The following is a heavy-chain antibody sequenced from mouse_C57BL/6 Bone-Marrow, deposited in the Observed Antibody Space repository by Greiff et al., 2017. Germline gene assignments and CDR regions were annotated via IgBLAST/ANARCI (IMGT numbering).Heavy chain of an antibody. CDR3: ARDYYGSSYDWYFDV. D-gene: IGHD1-1*01. Sequence: VQLQQPGAELVMPGASVKLSCKASGYTFTSYWMHWVKQRPGQGLEWIGEIDPSDSYTNYNQKFKGKSTLTVDKSSSTAYMQLSSLTSEDSAVYYCARDYYGSSYDWYFDVWGTGTTVTVSS. V-gene: IGHV1-69*01. CDR2: IDPSDSYT. J-gene: IGHJ1*03. CDR1: GYTFTSYW.